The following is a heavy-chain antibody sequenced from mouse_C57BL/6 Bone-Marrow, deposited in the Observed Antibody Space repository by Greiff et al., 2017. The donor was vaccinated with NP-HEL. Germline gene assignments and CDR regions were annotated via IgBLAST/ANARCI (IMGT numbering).Heavy chain of an antibody. Sequence: QVQLQQSGAELAKPGASVKLSCKASGYTFTSYWMHWVKQRPGQGLEWIGYINPSSGYTKYNQKFKDKAPLTADKSSSTAYMQLSSLTYEDSAVYYCARVRWSYYAMDYWGQGTSVTVSS. D-gene: IGHD2-3*01. CDR3: ARVRWSYYAMDY. V-gene: IGHV1-7*01. CDR1: GYTFTSYW. J-gene: IGHJ4*01. CDR2: INPSSGYT.